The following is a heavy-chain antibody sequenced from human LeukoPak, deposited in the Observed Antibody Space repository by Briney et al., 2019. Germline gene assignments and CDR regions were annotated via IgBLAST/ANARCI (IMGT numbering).Heavy chain of an antibody. CDR3: ARTSRVSRDGYNYPTYFDY. J-gene: IGHJ4*02. Sequence: PSETLSLTCAVYGGSFSGYYWSWIRQPPGKGLEWIGEINHSGSTNYNPSLKSRVTISVDTSKSQFSLKLSSVTAADTAVYYCARTSRVSRDGYNYPTYFDYWGQGTLVTVSS. V-gene: IGHV4-34*01. D-gene: IGHD5-24*01. CDR2: INHSGST. CDR1: GGSFSGYY.